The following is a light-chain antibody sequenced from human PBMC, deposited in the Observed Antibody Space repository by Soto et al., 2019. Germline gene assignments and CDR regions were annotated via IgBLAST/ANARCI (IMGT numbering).Light chain of an antibody. CDR2: GAS. V-gene: IGKV3-15*01. CDR1: QSINSD. J-gene: IGKJ1*01. CDR3: QQYKDWHPKMA. Sequence: DIVVTQSPATLSVSPGERATLSCRASQSINSDLAWYQQRPGQAPRLLIYGASTRATGIPGRFRGSGSGTDFRLTISSLQSEDSATYYCQQYKDWHPKMAFDQGTKVEVK.